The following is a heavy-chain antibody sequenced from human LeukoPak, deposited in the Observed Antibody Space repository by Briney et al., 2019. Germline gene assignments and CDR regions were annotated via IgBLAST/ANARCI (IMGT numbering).Heavy chain of an antibody. Sequence: PGGSLRLSCAASVFTFSSYCINWVRQAPGKGLEWVSSISSSSRYIYYADSVKRRFNISRANAKNALYLQMNSLRAEDTAVYYCARANGRGLHPHDFDIWGQGTMVTVSS. J-gene: IGHJ3*02. CDR2: ISSSSRYI. CDR1: VFTFSSYC. V-gene: IGHV3-21*01. CDR3: ARANGRGLHPHDFDI. D-gene: IGHD2-8*01.